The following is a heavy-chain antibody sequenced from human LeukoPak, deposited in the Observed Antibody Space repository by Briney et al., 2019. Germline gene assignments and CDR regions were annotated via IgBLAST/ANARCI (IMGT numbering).Heavy chain of an antibody. CDR1: GFTFTIYW. J-gene: IGHJ4*02. CDR3: ARAGYSSGWDY. D-gene: IGHD6-19*01. Sequence: GGSLRLSCVASGFTFTIYWMSWARQAPGKGLEWVANIKQDGSEKYYVDSVKGRFTISRDNAENSLYLQMNSLRGEDTAVYFCARAGYSSGWDYWGQGTLVTISS. CDR2: IKQDGSEK. V-gene: IGHV3-7*01.